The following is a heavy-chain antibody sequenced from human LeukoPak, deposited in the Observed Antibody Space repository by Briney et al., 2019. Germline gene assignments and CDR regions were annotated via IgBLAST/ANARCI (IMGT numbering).Heavy chain of an antibody. D-gene: IGHD2-21*01. CDR1: GYTFSDYD. V-gene: IGHV1-8*01. CDR3: ARVVMKASYYYYVDV. J-gene: IGHJ6*03. Sequence: ASVKVSCKASGYTFSDYDVNWVRQAPGQGLEWMGWMNPTSGDTGYAQKFQGRVTMTRSMSRNTAYMELSRLRSEDTAVYFCARVVMKASYYYYVDVWGKGTTIIISS. CDR2: MNPTSGDT.